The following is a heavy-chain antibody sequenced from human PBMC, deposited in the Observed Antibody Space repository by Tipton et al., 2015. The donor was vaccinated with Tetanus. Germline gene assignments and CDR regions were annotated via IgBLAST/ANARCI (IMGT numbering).Heavy chain of an antibody. CDR2: ISGSGGGT. Sequence: GSLRLSCAASGFTFNNYAMSWVRQAPGKGLEWVSIISGSGGGTYYADSVKGRFTISRDNSKNTLYLQMDSLGAEDTARYYCARHGSIGARQNRFDAWGQGTPVTVSS. CDR3: ARHGSIGARQNRFDA. V-gene: IGHV3-23*01. J-gene: IGHJ5*02. CDR1: GFTFNNYA. D-gene: IGHD6-6*01.